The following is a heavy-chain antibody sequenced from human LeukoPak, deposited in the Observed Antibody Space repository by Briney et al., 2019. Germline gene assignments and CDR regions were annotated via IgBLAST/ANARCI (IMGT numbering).Heavy chain of an antibody. CDR3: AKDMDTAMASGGLFDY. D-gene: IGHD5-18*01. Sequence: GGSLILSCAASGFTFDDYAMHWVRQAPGKGLEWVSGISWNSGSIGYADSVKGRFTISRDSAKNSLYLQMNSLRAEDMALYYCAKDMDTAMASGGLFDYWGQGTLVTVSS. CDR2: ISWNSGSI. CDR1: GFTFDDYA. J-gene: IGHJ4*02. V-gene: IGHV3-9*03.